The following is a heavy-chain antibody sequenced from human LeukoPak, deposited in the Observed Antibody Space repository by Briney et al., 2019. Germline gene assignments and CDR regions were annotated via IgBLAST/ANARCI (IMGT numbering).Heavy chain of an antibody. V-gene: IGHV1-8*01. CDR2: MNPNSGNT. CDR1: GYTFTNYD. Sequence: WASVKVSCKASGYTFTNYDINWVRQATGQGLEWMGWMNPNSGNTGYAQKFQGRVTMTRNTSISTAYMELSSLRSEDTAVYYCARDFSGSYSRNYWGQGTLVTVSS. CDR3: ARDFSGSYSRNY. J-gene: IGHJ4*02. D-gene: IGHD3-10*01.